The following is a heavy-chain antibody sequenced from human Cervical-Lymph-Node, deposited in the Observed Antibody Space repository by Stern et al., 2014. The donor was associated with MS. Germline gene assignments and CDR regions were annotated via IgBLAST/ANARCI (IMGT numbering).Heavy chain of an antibody. Sequence: EVQLVESGGGLLQPGRSLRLSCAASGFTFDDYAMHWVRQAPGQGLEWVSGISWSSGTIGYADSVKGRFPISRDNAKNSLYLQMNSLRAEDTALYYCAKDRGTSLSYSGWYVHWGQGTLVTVSS. CDR1: GFTFDDYA. CDR3: AKDRGTSLSYSGWYVH. V-gene: IGHV3-9*01. CDR2: ISWSSGTI. D-gene: IGHD5-12*01. J-gene: IGHJ5*02.